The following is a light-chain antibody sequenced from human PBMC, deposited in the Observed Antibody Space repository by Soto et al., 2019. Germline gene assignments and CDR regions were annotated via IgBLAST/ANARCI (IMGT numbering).Light chain of an antibody. J-gene: IGKJ5*01. CDR3: QQYNNWPPST. CDR1: QSVSSN. Sequence: EIVLTQFPATLSLSPGDGATLSCRASQSVSSNLAWYQQKPGQAPRLLIYGASTRATGIPARFSGSGSGTEFTLTISSLQSEDFAVYYCQQYNNWPPSTFGQGTRLEIK. CDR2: GAS. V-gene: IGKV3-15*01.